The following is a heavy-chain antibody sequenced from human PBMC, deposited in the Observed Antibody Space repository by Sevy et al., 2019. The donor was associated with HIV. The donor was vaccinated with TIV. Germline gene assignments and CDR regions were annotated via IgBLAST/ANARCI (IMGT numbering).Heavy chain of an antibody. CDR2: FDPEDDER. Sequence: ASVKVSCKVSGYTLTAFAMHWVRQARGKGLEWMETFDPEDDERIYAQKFQGRVSMTEDTSADTAYMELSSLRSEDTAIYYCATTKDYYDSSAYPVDYWGQGTLVTVSS. D-gene: IGHD3-22*01. J-gene: IGHJ4*02. V-gene: IGHV1-24*01. CDR3: ATTKDYYDSSAYPVDY. CDR1: GYTLTAFA.